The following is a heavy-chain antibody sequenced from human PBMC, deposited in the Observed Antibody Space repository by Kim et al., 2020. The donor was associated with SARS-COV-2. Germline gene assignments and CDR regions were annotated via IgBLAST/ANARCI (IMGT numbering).Heavy chain of an antibody. CDR3: ARVAKGGYCSSTSCRTAYYYYYGMDV. CDR1: GGSFSGYY. CDR2: INHSGST. Sequence: SETLSLTCAVYGGSFSGYYWSWIRQPPGKGLEWIGEINHSGSTNYNPSLKSRVTISVDTSKNQFSLKLSSVTAADTAVYYCARVAKGGYCSSTSCRTAYYYYYGMDVWGQGTTVTVSS. V-gene: IGHV4-34*01. J-gene: IGHJ6*02. D-gene: IGHD2-2*01.